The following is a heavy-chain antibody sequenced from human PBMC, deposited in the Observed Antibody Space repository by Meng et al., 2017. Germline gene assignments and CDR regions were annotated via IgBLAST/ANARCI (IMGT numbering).Heavy chain of an antibody. D-gene: IGHD3-22*01. CDR3: ARLDSSGGTGNDDY. CDR2: INPNSGGT. V-gene: IGHV1-2*06. J-gene: IGHJ4*02. Sequence: ASVKVSCKASGYTFTGYYMHWVRQAPGQGLEWMGRINPNSGGTNYAQKFQGRVTMTRDTSISTAYMELSRLRSDDTAVYCCARLDSSGGTGNDDYWGQGTLVTVSS. CDR1: GYTFTGYY.